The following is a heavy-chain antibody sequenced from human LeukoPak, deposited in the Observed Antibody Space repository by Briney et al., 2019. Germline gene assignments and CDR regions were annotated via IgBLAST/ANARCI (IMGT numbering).Heavy chain of an antibody. J-gene: IGHJ5*02. CDR1: GYSISSGYY. CDR3: ARVKSWTAFDP. D-gene: IGHD6-13*01. CDR2: IYHSGST. V-gene: IGHV4-38-2*02. Sequence: SETLSLTCTVSGYSISSGYYWGWIRQPPGKGLEWIGSIYHSGSTYYNPSLKSRVTISVDTSKNQFSLKLSSVTAADTAVYYCARVKSWTAFDPWGQGTLVTVSS.